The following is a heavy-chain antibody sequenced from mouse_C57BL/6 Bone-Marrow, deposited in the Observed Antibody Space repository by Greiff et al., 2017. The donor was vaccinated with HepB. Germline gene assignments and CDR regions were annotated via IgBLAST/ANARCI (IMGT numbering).Heavy chain of an antibody. CDR2: IDPENGDT. V-gene: IGHV14-4*01. CDR3: TPITTVVATPVYFDY. J-gene: IGHJ2*01. Sequence: VQLQHSGAELVRPGASVKLSCTASGFNIKDDYMHWVKQRPEQGLEWIGWIDPENGDTEYASKFQGKATITADTSSNTAYLQLSSLTSEDTVVYYCTPITTVVATPVYFDYWGQGTTLTVSS. CDR1: GFNIKDDY. D-gene: IGHD1-1*01.